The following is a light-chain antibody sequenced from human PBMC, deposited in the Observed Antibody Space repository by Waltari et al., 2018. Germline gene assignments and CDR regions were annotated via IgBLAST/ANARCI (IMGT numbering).Light chain of an antibody. V-gene: IGLV2-23*02. J-gene: IGLJ2*01. CDR2: EVS. CDR1: SSDVGSYNL. Sequence: QSALTQPASVSGSPGQSITISCTGTSSDVGSYNLVSWYQQHPGKAPKLLIYEVSKRPYGVSNRFSGSKSGNTASLTISGLQAEDEADYYCTSYAVTKVVFGGGTKLTVL. CDR3: TSYAVTKVV.